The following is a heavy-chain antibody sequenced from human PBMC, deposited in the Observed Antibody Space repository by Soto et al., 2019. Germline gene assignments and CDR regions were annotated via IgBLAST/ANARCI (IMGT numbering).Heavy chain of an antibody. CDR3: ARWTEGPEFVYYFDY. V-gene: IGHV3-7*01. Sequence: GGSLRLSCADSGFTFSSYWMSWVRQAPGKGLEWVANIKQDGSEKYYVDSVKGRFTISRYNAKNSLYLQMNSLRAEDTAVYYCARWTEGPEFVYYFDYWGQGTLVTVSS. CDR2: IKQDGSEK. CDR1: GFTFSSYW. J-gene: IGHJ4*02. D-gene: IGHD3-10*01.